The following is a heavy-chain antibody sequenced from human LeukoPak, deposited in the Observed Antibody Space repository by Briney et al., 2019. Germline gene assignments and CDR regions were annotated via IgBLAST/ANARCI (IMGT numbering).Heavy chain of an antibody. CDR3: AKVWSFGYYDSSGYYLDY. V-gene: IGHV3-30*18. CDR2: ISYDGSNK. CDR1: GFTFSSYG. J-gene: IGHJ4*02. Sequence: PGGSLRLSCAASGFTFSSYGMHWVRQAPGKGLEWVAVISYDGSNKYYADSVKGRFTISRDNSKNTLYLQMNSLRAEDTAVYYCAKVWSFGYYDSSGYYLDYWGQGTLVTVSS. D-gene: IGHD3-22*01.